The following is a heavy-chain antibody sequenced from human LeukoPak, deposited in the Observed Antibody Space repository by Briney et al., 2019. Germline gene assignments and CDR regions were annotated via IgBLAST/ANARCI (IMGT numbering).Heavy chain of an antibody. CDR1: GFTFSSYA. CDR2: ISGSGGST. V-gene: IGHV3-23*01. Sequence: PGGSLRLSCAASGFTFSSYAMSWVRQAPGKGLEWVSAISGSGGSTYYADSVKGRFTISRDNSKNTLYLQMNSLRAEDTAVYYCAKGGYSYGLTYNWFDPWGQGTLVTVSS. J-gene: IGHJ5*02. D-gene: IGHD5-18*01. CDR3: AKGGYSYGLTYNWFDP.